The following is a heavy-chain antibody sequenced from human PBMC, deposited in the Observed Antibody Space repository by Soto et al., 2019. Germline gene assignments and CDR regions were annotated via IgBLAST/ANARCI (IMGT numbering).Heavy chain of an antibody. CDR1: GFTFSSYS. CDR2: ISSSSSTI. CDR3: AREEPIRYDYVWGSYRKPLDY. J-gene: IGHJ4*02. Sequence: GGSLRLSCAASGFTFSSYSMNWVRQAPGKGLEWVSYISSSSSTIYYAASLKGRFTISRTNAKNSLYLQMNSLRDEDTAVYYCAREEPIRYDYVWGSYRKPLDYWGQGTLVTVSS. V-gene: IGHV3-48*02. D-gene: IGHD3-16*02.